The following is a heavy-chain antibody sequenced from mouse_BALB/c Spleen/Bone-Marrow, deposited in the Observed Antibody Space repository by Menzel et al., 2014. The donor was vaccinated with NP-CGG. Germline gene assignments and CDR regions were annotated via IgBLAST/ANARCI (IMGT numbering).Heavy chain of an antibody. J-gene: IGHJ3*01. CDR3: ARPDLFAY. Sequence: VQLQQSGAELVKPGASVRLSCTASGFNIKDTYMHWVKQRPEQGLEWIGRIDPANGNTKYDPKFQGKATITADTSSNTAYLQLSSLTSEDTAVYYCARPDLFAYWGQGTLVTVSA. CDR1: GFNIKDTY. V-gene: IGHV14-3*02. CDR2: IDPANGNT.